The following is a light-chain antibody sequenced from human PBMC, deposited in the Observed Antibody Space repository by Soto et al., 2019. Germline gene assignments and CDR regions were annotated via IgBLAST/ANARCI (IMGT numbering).Light chain of an antibody. CDR2: DAS. J-gene: IGKJ4*01. CDR3: QQYDNLT. V-gene: IGKV1-33*01. Sequence: DIQMTQSPSSLSASVGDKITSTCQASQDISNYLNWYQQKPGKAPKLLIYDASNLETGVPSRFSGSGSGTDFTFTISSLQPEDIATYYCQQYDNLTFGGGTKVEIK. CDR1: QDISNY.